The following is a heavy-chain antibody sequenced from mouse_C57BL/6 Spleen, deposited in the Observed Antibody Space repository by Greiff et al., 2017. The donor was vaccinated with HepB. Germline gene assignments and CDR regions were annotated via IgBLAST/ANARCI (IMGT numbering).Heavy chain of an antibody. CDR2: IWSGGST. Sequence: LQESGPGLVQPSQSLSITCTVSGFSLTSYGVHWVRQSPGKGLEWLGVIWSGGSTDYNAAFISRLSISKDNSKSQVFFKMNSLQADDTAIYYCASIYDYDDGGGYAMDYWGQGTSVTVSS. CDR3: ASIYDYDDGGGYAMDY. V-gene: IGHV2-2*01. J-gene: IGHJ4*01. CDR1: GFSLTSYG. D-gene: IGHD2-4*01.